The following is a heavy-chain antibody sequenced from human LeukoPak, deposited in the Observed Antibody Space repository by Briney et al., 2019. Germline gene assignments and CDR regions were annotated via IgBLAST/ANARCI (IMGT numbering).Heavy chain of an antibody. CDR2: IRGSGGST. Sequence: PGGSLRLSCAVSGITLSNYGMSWVRQAPGKGLEWVAGIRGSGGSTNYADTVKSRFTISRDNSKNTLYLHMSSLRAEDTAVYFCAKRGVVIRVILVGFHKEAYYFDSWGQGALVTVSS. CDR1: GITLSNYG. V-gene: IGHV3-23*01. J-gene: IGHJ4*02. CDR3: AKRGVVIRVILVGFHKEAYYFDS. D-gene: IGHD3-22*01.